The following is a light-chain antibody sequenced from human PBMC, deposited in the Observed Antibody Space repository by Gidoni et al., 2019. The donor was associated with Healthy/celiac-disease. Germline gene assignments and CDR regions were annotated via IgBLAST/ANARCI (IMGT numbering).Light chain of an antibody. J-gene: IGKJ2*02. Sequence: DIQLTQSPSFLSASVGDRVTITCRASQGISSYLAWYQPKPGKAPKLLIYAASTLQSGVPSRFSGSGSGTEFTLTISSLQPEDFATYYCQQLNSYPGTFGQGTKLEIK. CDR1: QGISSY. CDR2: AAS. V-gene: IGKV1-9*01. CDR3: QQLNSYPGT.